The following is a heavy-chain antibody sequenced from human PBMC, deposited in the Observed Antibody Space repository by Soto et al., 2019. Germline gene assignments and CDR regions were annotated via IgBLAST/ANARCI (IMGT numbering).Heavy chain of an antibody. Sequence: ASVKVSCKASGYTFTSYGISWVRQAPGQGLEWMGWISAYNGNTNYAQKLQGRVTMTTDTSTSTAYMELRSLRSDDTAVYYCARDVRYYDFWSGYPYYYYGMDVWGQGTTVTVS. D-gene: IGHD3-3*01. V-gene: IGHV1-18*04. CDR1: GYTFTSYG. CDR2: ISAYNGNT. J-gene: IGHJ6*02. CDR3: ARDVRYYDFWSGYPYYYYGMDV.